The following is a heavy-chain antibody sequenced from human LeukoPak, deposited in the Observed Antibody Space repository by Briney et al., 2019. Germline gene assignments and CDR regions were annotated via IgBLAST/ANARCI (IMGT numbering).Heavy chain of an antibody. V-gene: IGHV1-46*01. CDR3: ARGVTTSSYYYYYGMDV. CDR2: INPSGGST. J-gene: IGHJ6*02. Sequence: ASVKVSCKASGGTFTSYYMHWVRQAPGQGLEWMGIINPSGGSTSYAQKFQGRVTMTRDTSTSTVYMELSSLRSEDTAVYYCARGVTTSSYYYYYGMDVWGQGTTVTVSS. CDR1: GGTFTSYY. D-gene: IGHD4-17*01.